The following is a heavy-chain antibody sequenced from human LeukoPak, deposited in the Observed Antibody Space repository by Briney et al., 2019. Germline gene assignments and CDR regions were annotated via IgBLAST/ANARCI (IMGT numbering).Heavy chain of an antibody. CDR3: ARALSGIHGYNFGY. CDR1: GFPVSSNY. CDR2: IYDDGST. V-gene: IGHV3-53*04. D-gene: IGHD5-24*01. Sequence: PGGSLRLSCAAFGFPVSSNYMSWVRQAPGKGLEWVSVIYDDGSTYYADSVKGQFTISRHNSKNSLYLQMNSLRSEDTALYYCARALSGIHGYNFGYWGQGTLVTVSS. J-gene: IGHJ4*02.